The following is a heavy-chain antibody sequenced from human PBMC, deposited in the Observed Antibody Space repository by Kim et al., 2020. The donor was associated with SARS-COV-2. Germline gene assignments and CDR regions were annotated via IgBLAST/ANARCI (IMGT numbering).Heavy chain of an antibody. D-gene: IGHD6-13*01. CDR2: ISYDGSNK. J-gene: IGHJ1*01. V-gene: IGHV3-30*04. CDR1: GFTFSSYA. CDR3: AAPGIAAAGTN. Sequence: GGSLRLSCAASGFTFSSYAMHWVRQAPGKGLEWVAVISYDGSNKYYADSVKGRFTISRDNSKNTLYLQMNSLRAEDTAVYYCAAPGIAAAGTNWGQGTLVTVSS.